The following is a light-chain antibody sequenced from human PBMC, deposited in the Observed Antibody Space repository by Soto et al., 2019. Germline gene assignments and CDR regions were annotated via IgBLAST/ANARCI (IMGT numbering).Light chain of an antibody. CDR2: EVV. Sequence: QSALTQPPSASGSPGQSVTISCTGTKNDVGFYDFVSWYQHHPGKAPRLIIYEVVQRPSGVPDRFSGSKSGNTVSLTVSGLQAADEADYFCKSYAGSNTYVFGSGTKLTVL. J-gene: IGLJ1*01. CDR1: KNDVGFYDF. CDR3: KSYAGSNTYV. V-gene: IGLV2-8*01.